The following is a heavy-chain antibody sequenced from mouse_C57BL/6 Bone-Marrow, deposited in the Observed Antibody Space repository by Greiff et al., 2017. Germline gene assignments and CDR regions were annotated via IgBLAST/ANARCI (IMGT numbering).Heavy chain of an antibody. CDR1: GFTFSSYG. J-gene: IGHJ1*03. D-gene: IGHD1-1*01. CDR2: ISSGGSYT. CDR3: ARRYYYGSSLGYFDV. Sequence: EVMLVESGGDLVKPGGSLKLSCAASGFTFSSYGMSWVRQTPDKRLEWVATISSGGSYTYYPDSVKGRFTISRDNAKNTLYLQMSSLKSGDTAMYYCARRYYYGSSLGYFDVWGTGTTVTVSS. V-gene: IGHV5-6*02.